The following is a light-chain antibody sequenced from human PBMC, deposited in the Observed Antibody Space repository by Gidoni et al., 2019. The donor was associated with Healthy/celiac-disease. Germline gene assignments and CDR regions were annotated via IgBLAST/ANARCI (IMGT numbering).Light chain of an antibody. CDR3: YSTDSSGNRRV. CDR2: EDS. J-gene: IGLJ3*02. V-gene: IGLV3-10*01. Sequence: SSDLTHPPSVSVSPRQTARITCSGDALPKKYAYWYQQKSGQAPVLVIYEDSKRPAGIPERFSGSSSGTMATLTISGAQVEDEADYYCYSTDSSGNRRVFGGGTKLTVL. CDR1: ALPKKY.